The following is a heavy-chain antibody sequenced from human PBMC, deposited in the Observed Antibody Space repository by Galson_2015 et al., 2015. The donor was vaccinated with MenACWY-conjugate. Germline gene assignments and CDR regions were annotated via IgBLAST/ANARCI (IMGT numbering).Heavy chain of an antibody. CDR3: ARVATYCGGDCYSGTGFDY. V-gene: IGHV4-59*12. J-gene: IGHJ4*02. CDR1: GGSISSYY. D-gene: IGHD2-21*02. CDR2: IYYSGST. Sequence: ETLSLTCTVSGGSISSYYWSWIRQPPGKGLEWIGSIYYSGSTYYNPSLKSRVTISVDTSKNQFSLKLSSVTAADTAVYYCARVATYCGGDCYSGTGFDYWGQGTLVTVSS.